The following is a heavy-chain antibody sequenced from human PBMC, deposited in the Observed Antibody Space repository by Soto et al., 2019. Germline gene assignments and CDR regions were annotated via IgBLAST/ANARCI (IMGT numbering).Heavy chain of an antibody. D-gene: IGHD5-18*01. Sequence: QVQLQESGPGLVKPSETLSLTCTVSGGSVSSGSYYWSWIRQPPGKGLEWIGYIYYSGSTNYNPSLKSRVTISVDTSKNQFSLKLSSVTAADTAVYYCARISGYSYGLPPYFDYWGQGTLATVSS. CDR1: GGSVSSGSYY. J-gene: IGHJ4*02. CDR2: IYYSGST. CDR3: ARISGYSYGLPPYFDY. V-gene: IGHV4-61*01.